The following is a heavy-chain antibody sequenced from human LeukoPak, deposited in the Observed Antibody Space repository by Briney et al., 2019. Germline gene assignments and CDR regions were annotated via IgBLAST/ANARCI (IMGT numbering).Heavy chain of an antibody. J-gene: IGHJ5*02. V-gene: IGHV3-30*02. CDR1: GFTSSNYG. CDR2: IHFDGSEI. D-gene: IGHD2-2*01. Sequence: GGSLRLSCAASGFTSSNYGMHWVRQAPGKGLEWVAFIHFDGSEIYYADSVKGRFAISRDNSKNTLYLQMNRVTSGDTAVYHCAKDRCSSTSCPNWFDPWGQGTLVTVSP. CDR3: AKDRCSSTSCPNWFDP.